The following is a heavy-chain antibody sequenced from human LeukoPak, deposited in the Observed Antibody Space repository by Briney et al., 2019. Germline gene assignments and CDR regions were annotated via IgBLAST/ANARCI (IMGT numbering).Heavy chain of an antibody. CDR2: ISGRTGAT. D-gene: IGHD2-21*02. V-gene: IGHV3-23*01. CDR1: GFSSTTNA. CDR3: AREVGTSAFDI. J-gene: IGHJ3*02. Sequence: PGGSLRFSCAASGFSSTTNAMSWVRQAPGKGLEWVSAISGRTGATYYADSEKGRFTISRDNSKSTLYLQMNSLRAEDTAVYYCAREVGTSAFDIWGQRTMVTVSS.